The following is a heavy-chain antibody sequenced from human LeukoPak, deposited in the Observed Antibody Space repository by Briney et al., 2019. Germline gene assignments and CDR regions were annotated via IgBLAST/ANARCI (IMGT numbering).Heavy chain of an antibody. CDR1: GYTFTGYA. D-gene: IGHD2-15*01. Sequence: ASVKVSCKASGYTFTGYAMNWVRQAPGQGLEWMGWINTNTGNPTYAQGFTGRFVFSLDTSVSTAYLQISSLKAEDTAVYYCARDRALYCSGGSCQVGGDAFDIWGQGTMVTVSS. V-gene: IGHV7-4-1*02. J-gene: IGHJ3*02. CDR3: ARDRALYCSGGSCQVGGDAFDI. CDR2: INTNTGNP.